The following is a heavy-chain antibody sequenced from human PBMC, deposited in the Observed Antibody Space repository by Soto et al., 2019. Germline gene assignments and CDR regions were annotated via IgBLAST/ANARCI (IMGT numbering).Heavy chain of an antibody. Sequence: SVKVSCKASGGTFSSYAISWVRQAPGQGLEWMGGIIPIFGTANYAQKFQGRVTITADESTSTAYMELSSLRSEDTAVYYCARIRRITIIGGNYAFDIWGQGEMVTV. D-gene: IGHD3-22*01. CDR1: GGTFSSYA. J-gene: IGHJ3*02. CDR2: IIPIFGTA. CDR3: ARIRRITIIGGNYAFDI. V-gene: IGHV1-69*13.